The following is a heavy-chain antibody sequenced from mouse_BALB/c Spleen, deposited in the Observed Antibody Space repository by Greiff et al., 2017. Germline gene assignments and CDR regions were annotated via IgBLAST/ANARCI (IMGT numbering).Heavy chain of an antibody. CDR1: GYTFTDYA. J-gene: IGHJ2*01. CDR2: ISTYYGDA. Sequence: VKLMESGAELVRPGVSVKISCKGSGYTFTDYAMHWVKQSHAKSLEWIGVISTYYGDASYNQKFKGKATMTVDKSSSTAYMELARLTSEDSAIYYCARGYGGKFDYWGQGTTLTVSS. V-gene: IGHV1S137*01. CDR3: ARGYGGKFDY. D-gene: IGHD1-2*01.